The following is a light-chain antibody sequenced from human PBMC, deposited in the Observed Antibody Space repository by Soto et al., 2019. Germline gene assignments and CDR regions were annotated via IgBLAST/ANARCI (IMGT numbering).Light chain of an antibody. CDR2: DTS. Sequence: EMVLTQSPATLSLSPGEAATLSCRASQSAGSYVAWYQQKPGQAPRLLIYDTSNRATGIPARFSGSGYGTDFTLTISSLEPEDFAVYYCQQRSASLTFGGGTKVEIK. V-gene: IGKV3-11*01. CDR3: QQRSASLT. CDR1: QSAGSY. J-gene: IGKJ4*01.